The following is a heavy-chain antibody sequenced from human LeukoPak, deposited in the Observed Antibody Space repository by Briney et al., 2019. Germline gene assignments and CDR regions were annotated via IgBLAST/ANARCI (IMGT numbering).Heavy chain of an antibody. J-gene: IGHJ4*02. Sequence: ASVKVPCKASGYTFTGYYMHWVRQAPGQGLERMGWINPNSGGTNYAQKFQGRVTMTRDTSISTAYMELSRLRSDDTAVYYCARQLSYDFWSSDYWGQGTLVTVSS. CDR3: ARQLSYDFWSSDY. V-gene: IGHV1-2*02. CDR2: INPNSGGT. CDR1: GYTFTGYY. D-gene: IGHD3-3*01.